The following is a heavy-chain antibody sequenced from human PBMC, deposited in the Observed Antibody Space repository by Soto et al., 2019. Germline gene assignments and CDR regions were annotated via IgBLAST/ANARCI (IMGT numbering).Heavy chain of an antibody. CDR1: GYTFTGYY. Sequence: ASVKVSCKASGYTFTGYYMHWVRQAPGQGLEWMGWINPNSGGTNYAQKFQGWVTMTRDTSISTAYMELSRLRSDDTAVYYCAREGYCSGGSCYEESFDYWGQGTLVTVSS. CDR3: AREGYCSGGSCYEESFDY. V-gene: IGHV1-2*04. D-gene: IGHD2-15*01. CDR2: INPNSGGT. J-gene: IGHJ4*02.